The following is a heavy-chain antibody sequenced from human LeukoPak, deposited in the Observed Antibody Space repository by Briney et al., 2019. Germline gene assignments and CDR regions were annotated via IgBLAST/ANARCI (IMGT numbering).Heavy chain of an antibody. CDR1: GYTFTTYW. J-gene: IGHJ4*02. CDR3: VRHGLGSSWFGFDY. V-gene: IGHV5-51*01. Sequence: GESLKISCKGSGYTFTTYWIGWVRQMPGKGLEWMGIVYPGDSDPRYSPSFQGQVTISADKSISTAYLQWSSLKASDSAMYYCVRHGLGSSWFGFDYWGQGTLVTVSS. D-gene: IGHD6-13*01. CDR2: VYPGDSDP.